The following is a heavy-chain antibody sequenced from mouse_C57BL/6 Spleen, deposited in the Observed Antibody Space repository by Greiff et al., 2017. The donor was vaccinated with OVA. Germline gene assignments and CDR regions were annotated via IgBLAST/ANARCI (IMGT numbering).Heavy chain of an antibody. D-gene: IGHD1-1*01. J-gene: IGHJ4*01. CDR1: GYTFTDYY. CDR3: ARHYGSSYDYAMDY. CDR2: INPYNGGT. Sequence: VQLKESGPVLVKPGASVKMSCKASGYTFTDYYMNWVKQSHGKSLEWIGVINPYNGGTSYNQKFKGKATLTVDKSSSTAYMELNSLTSEDSAVYYCARHYGSSYDYAMDYWGQGTSVTVSS. V-gene: IGHV1-19*01.